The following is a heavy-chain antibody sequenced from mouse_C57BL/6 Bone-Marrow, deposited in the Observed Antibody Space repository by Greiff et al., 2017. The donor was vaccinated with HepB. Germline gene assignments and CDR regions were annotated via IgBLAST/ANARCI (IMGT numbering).Heavy chain of an antibody. CDR1: GFNIKDDY. CDR3: TPPTAQATSWFAY. J-gene: IGHJ3*01. D-gene: IGHD3-2*02. CDR2: IDPENGDT. Sequence: EVQLQQSGAELVRPGASVKLSCTASGFNIKDDYMHWVKQRPEQRLEWIGWIDPENGDTEYASKFQGKATITADTSSNTAYLQLSSLTSEDTAVYYCTPPTAQATSWFAYWGQGTLVTVSA. V-gene: IGHV14-4*01.